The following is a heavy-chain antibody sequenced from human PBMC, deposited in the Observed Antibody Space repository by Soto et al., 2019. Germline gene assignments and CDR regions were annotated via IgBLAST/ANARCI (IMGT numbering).Heavy chain of an antibody. J-gene: IGHJ6*02. V-gene: IGHV3-30*18. Sequence: GGSLRLSCAASGFTFSSYGMHWVRQAPGKGLEWVAVISYDGSNKYYADSVKGRFTISRDNSKNTLYLQMNSLRAEDTAVYYCAKDGRDGYNYYYGMDVWGQGTTVTVSS. CDR1: GFTFSSYG. D-gene: IGHD5-12*01. CDR2: ISYDGSNK. CDR3: AKDGRDGYNYYYGMDV.